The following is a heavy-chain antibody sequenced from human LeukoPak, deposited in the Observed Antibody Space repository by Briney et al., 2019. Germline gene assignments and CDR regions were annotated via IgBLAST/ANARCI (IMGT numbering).Heavy chain of an antibody. CDR3: AREAGNSPHPDAFDI. J-gene: IGHJ3*02. V-gene: IGHV3-21*01. D-gene: IGHD4-23*01. CDR1: GFTFSSYS. CDR2: ISSSSSYI. Sequence: GGSLRLSCAASGFTFSSYSMNWVRQAPGKGLEWVSSISSSSSYIYYVDSVKGRFTISRDNAKNSLYLQMNSLRAEDTAVYYCAREAGNSPHPDAFDIWGQGTMVTVSS.